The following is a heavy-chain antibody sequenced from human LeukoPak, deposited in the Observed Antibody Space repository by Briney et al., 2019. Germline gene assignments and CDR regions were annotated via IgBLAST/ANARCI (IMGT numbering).Heavy chain of an antibody. Sequence: GESLKISCKGPGYSFTSYWIGWVRQMPVKGLEWMGIIYPGDSDTRYSPSFQGQVTISADKSISTAYLQWSSLKASDTAMYYCARDGVAAAGTDAFDIWGQGTMVTVSS. D-gene: IGHD6-13*01. CDR1: GYSFTSYW. J-gene: IGHJ3*02. CDR3: ARDGVAAAGTDAFDI. CDR2: IYPGDSDT. V-gene: IGHV5-51*01.